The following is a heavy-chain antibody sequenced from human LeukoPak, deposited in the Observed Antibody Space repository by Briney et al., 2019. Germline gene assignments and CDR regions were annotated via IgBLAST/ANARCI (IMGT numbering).Heavy chain of an antibody. CDR2: IANDGRST. V-gene: IGHV3-74*03. D-gene: IGHD4-23*01. Sequence: GGSLRLSCATSGFTFRSYWMHWVRQAPGEGLMWVSDIANDGRSTTYADSVKGRFSISSDNAKNTVYLQMDSLRAEATAVYFCARRYGGALGYWGLGTLVTVSS. CDR1: GFTFRSYW. J-gene: IGHJ4*02. CDR3: ARRYGGALGY.